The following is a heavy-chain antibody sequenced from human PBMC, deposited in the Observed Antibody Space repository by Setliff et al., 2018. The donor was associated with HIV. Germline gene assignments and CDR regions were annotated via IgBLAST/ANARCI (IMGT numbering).Heavy chain of an antibody. CDR1: GFTFSEYE. CDR3: AREVHGSGTKAFDI. J-gene: IGHJ3*02. D-gene: IGHD3-10*01. V-gene: IGHV3-13*01. Sequence: PGGSLRLSCAASGFTFSEYEMHWVRQGARTGLEWVSAIGVAGDTFYGGSVKGRFTTSRENAKDSFYLHMNSLGAGDTAVYYCAREVHGSGTKAFDIWGQGTTVTVSS. CDR2: IGVAGDT.